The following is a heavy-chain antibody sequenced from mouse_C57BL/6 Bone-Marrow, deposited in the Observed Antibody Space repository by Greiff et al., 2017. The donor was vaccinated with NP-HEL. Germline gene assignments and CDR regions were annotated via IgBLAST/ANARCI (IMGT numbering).Heavy chain of an antibody. CDR3: TEGDY. V-gene: IGHV1-15*01. J-gene: IGHJ4*01. CDR2: IDPDTGGT. CDR1: GYTFTDYE. Sequence: LVESGAELVRPGASVTLSCKASGYTFTDYEMHWVKQTPVHGLEWIGAIDPDTGGTAYNQKFKGKAILTADKSSSTAYMELRSLTSEDSAVYYCTEGDYWGQGTSVTVSS.